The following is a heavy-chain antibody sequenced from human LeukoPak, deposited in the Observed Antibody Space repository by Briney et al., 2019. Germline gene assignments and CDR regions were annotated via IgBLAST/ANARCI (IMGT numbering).Heavy chain of an antibody. CDR2: IMPLFNTA. V-gene: IGHV1-69*05. CDR1: GGTFSSYS. J-gene: IGHJ6*03. CDR3: ARVDRYHYYLDV. Sequence: PAASVKVSCKASGGTFSSYSITWVRQAPGQGLEWMGGIMPLFNTANYAQQFQGRVTITTDESTSTAYMELSSLRFEDTAMYYCARVDRYHYYLDVWGKGTKVTVSS.